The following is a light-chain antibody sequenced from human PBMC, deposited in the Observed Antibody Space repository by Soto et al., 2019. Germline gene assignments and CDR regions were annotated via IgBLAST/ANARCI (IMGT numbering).Light chain of an antibody. J-gene: IGLJ2*01. Sequence: QSALTQPASVSGSPGQSITISCTGTSSDIGTYDYVSWYQHHPGKAPKLMIYEVTNRPSGVSDRFSGSKSGNTASLTISGLQAEDEADYYCQSYDSSLTGYVAFGGGTKLTVL. CDR2: EVT. CDR3: QSYDSSLTGYVA. V-gene: IGLV2-14*01. CDR1: SSDIGTYDY.